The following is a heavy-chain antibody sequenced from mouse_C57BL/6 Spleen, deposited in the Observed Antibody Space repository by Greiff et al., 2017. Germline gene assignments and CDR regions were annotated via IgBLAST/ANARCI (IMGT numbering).Heavy chain of an antibody. V-gene: IGHV12-3*01. J-gene: IGHJ3*01. D-gene: IGHD2-4*01. CDR1: GFPITSGYY. Sequence: VKLMESGPGLVKPSQSLFLTCSITGFPITSGYYWIWIRQSPGKPLEWMGYITHSGETFYNPSLQSPISITRETSKNQFFLQLNSVTTEDTAMYYCAGGYYDYPAWFAYWGQGTLVTVSA. CDR2: ITHSGET. CDR3: AGGYYDYPAWFAY.